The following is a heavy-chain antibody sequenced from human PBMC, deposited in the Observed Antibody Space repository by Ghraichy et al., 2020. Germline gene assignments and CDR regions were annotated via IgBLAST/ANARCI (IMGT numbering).Heavy chain of an antibody. D-gene: IGHD3-9*01. Sequence: SETLSLTCTVSGGSISSGGYYWSWIRQHPGKGLEWIGYIYYSGSTYYNPSLKSRVTISVDTSKNQFSLKLSSVTAADTAVYYCARTRELRYFDWNSPDAFDIWGQGTMVTVSS. CDR1: GGSISSGGYY. J-gene: IGHJ3*02. V-gene: IGHV4-31*03. CDR2: IYYSGST. CDR3: ARTRELRYFDWNSPDAFDI.